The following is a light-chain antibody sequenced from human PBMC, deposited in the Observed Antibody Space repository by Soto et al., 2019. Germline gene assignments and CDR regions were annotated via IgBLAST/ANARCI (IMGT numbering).Light chain of an antibody. Sequence: DIQITQRRAPLYESXVAEVTTSXXASQNINTYLNWYQQKPGKALKLLIYGTSSLQSGVPSRFSGSGSGTDFTLTISSLQPEDFATYYCQQSYTTPRTFGQGTKVDIK. CDR2: GTS. J-gene: IGKJ1*01. CDR3: QQSYTTPRT. CDR1: QNINTY. V-gene: IGKV1-39*01.